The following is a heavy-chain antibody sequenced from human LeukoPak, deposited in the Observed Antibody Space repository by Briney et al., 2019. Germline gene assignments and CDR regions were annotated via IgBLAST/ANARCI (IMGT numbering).Heavy chain of an antibody. V-gene: IGHV1-18*01. Sequence: VASVKVSCKASGYTFTSHGISWVRQAPGQGLEWMGWISAYNGNTNYAQKLQGRVTMTTDTSTSTAYMELRSLRSDDTAVYYCARDPRIAAAALFDYWGQGTLVTVSS. D-gene: IGHD6-13*01. CDR1: GYTFTSHG. J-gene: IGHJ4*02. CDR2: ISAYNGNT. CDR3: ARDPRIAAAALFDY.